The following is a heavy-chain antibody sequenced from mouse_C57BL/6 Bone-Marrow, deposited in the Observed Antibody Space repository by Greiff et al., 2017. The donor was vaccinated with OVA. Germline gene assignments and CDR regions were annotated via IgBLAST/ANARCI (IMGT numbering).Heavy chain of an antibody. J-gene: IGHJ4*01. V-gene: IGHV5-17*01. Sequence: EVQLVESGGGLVKPGGSLKLSCAASGFTFSDYGMHWVRQAPEKGLEWVAYISSGSSTIYYADTVKGRFTISRDNAKNTLFLQMTSLRSEDTAMYYCARQSYGSSYKYYAMDYWGQGTSVTVSS. D-gene: IGHD1-1*01. CDR2: ISSGSSTI. CDR3: ARQSYGSSYKYYAMDY. CDR1: GFTFSDYG.